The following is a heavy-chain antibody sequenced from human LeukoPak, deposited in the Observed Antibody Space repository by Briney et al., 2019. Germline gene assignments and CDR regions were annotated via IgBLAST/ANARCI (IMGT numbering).Heavy chain of an antibody. J-gene: IGHJ4*02. CDR2: INQDGSEK. V-gene: IGHV3-7*01. D-gene: IGHD3-3*01. CDR3: TRDQHYNFWSGYPCFDY. Sequence: GGSLRLSCAASGFSFSSYWMSWVRQAPGKGLEWVANINQDGSEKYYVDSVKGRFTISRDNAKNSLYLQMNSLRDEGTAVYYCTRDQHYNFWSGYPCFDYWGQGTLVTVSS. CDR1: GFSFSSYW.